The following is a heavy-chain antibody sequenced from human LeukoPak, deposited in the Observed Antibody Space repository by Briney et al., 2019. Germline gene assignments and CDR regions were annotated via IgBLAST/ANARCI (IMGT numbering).Heavy chain of an antibody. Sequence: VQSLQISCQGSRYSFTSYWIGWARPRPGKGLAWMGIIYPGDSDTRYSPSFQGQVTISADKSISTAYLQWSSLKASDTAMYYCARHSGYYGSGSYFFYFQHWGQGTLVTVSS. V-gene: IGHV5-51*01. J-gene: IGHJ1*01. D-gene: IGHD3-10*01. CDR3: ARHSGYYGSGSYFFYFQH. CDR1: RYSFTSYW. CDR2: IYPGDSDT.